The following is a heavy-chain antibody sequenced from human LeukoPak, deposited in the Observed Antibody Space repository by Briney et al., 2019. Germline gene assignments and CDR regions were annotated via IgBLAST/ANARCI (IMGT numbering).Heavy chain of an antibody. D-gene: IGHD2-8*01. CDR3: ARRIDSLYYFDY. CDR1: GSSVSSSGYY. V-gene: IGHV4-61*08. Sequence: PSETLSLTCAVSGSSVSSSGYYWSWIRQPPGKGLEWIAYIYYTGRTNYSPSLKSRVTISLDTSNSQFSLKLSSVTAADTAVYYCARRIDSLYYFDYWGQGTLVTVSS. CDR2: IYYTGRT. J-gene: IGHJ4*02.